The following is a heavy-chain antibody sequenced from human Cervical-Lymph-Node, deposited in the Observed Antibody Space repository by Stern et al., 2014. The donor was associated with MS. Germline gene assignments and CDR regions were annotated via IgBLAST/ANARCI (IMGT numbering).Heavy chain of an antibody. J-gene: IGHJ3*02. D-gene: IGHD1-26*01. CDR2: IDWEDEK. CDR1: GFSLSSSGMC. CDR3: ARIDSGSYLDGFDI. V-gene: IGHV2-70*01. Sequence: ESGPALVKPTQTLTLTCTFSGFSLSSSGMCVGWIRQPPGKALEWIALIDWEDEKYYSTSLKSRLTISKDTSENQVVLTMANMDPVDTATYYCARIDSGSYLDGFDIWGQGTMVTVSS.